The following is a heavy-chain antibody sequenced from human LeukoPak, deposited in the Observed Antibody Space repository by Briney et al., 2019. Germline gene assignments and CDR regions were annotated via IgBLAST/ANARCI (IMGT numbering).Heavy chain of an antibody. CDR2: INPNTGGT. Sequence: ASVKVSCKASGYTFTGYYIHWVRQAPGQGREWMGWINPNTGGTNYAQNLQGRVTMTRDTSISTAYMELSRLRSDDTAVYYCARDGFGSGSYVDYWGQGTLVTVSS. J-gene: IGHJ4*02. V-gene: IGHV1-2*02. CDR3: ARDGFGSGSYVDY. D-gene: IGHD3-10*01. CDR1: GYTFTGYY.